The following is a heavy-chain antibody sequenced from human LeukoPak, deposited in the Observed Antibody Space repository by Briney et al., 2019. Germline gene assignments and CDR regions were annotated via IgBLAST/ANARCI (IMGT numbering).Heavy chain of an antibody. D-gene: IGHD3-10*01. CDR1: RGTFSSYA. J-gene: IGHJ3*02. Sequence: ASVKVSCKASRGTFSSYAISWVRPAPGQGLEWMGRTFPIFGTANYAQKFQGRVTITTDESTSTAYMEMSSLRSEDTAVYYCATLSPSYGSGSLADAFDIWGQGTMVTVSS. CDR3: ATLSPSYGSGSLADAFDI. CDR2: TFPIFGTA. V-gene: IGHV1-69*05.